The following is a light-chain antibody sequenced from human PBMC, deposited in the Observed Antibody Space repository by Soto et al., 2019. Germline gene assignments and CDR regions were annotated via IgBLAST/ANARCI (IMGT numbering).Light chain of an antibody. J-gene: IGKJ1*01. CDR3: QRYDSLRT. CDR2: GES. CDR1: QSVRSNF. V-gene: IGKV3-20*01. Sequence: EIVLTQSPGTLSLSPGERATLSCRTSQSVRSNFLAWYQQKPGQAPRLLIYGESNRATGIPDRFSGSGSGTDFTLTITRLEPEDFAMYYCQRYDSLRTFGQGTKVDIK.